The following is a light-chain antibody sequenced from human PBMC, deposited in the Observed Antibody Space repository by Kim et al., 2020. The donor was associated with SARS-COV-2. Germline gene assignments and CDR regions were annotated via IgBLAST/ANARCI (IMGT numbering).Light chain of an antibody. J-gene: IGKJ4*01. V-gene: IGKV3-15*01. CDR2: GVS. CDR1: QSISGN. CDR3: QQYANWLLT. Sequence: VSPGERATLTCRASQSISGNLAWYQQKPGQAPRLLIYGVSIRATGIPARFSGSASGTEFTLTISSLQSEDVAVYFCQQYANWLLTFGGGTKVDIK.